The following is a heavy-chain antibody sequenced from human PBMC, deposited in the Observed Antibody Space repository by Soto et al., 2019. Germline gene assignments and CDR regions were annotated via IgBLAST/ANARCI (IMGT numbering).Heavy chain of an antibody. CDR1: GFTFSNYG. CDR2: ISYDGSNK. J-gene: IGHJ2*01. V-gene: IGHV3-30*18. CDR3: AKEYGDWHFWYFDL. D-gene: IGHD4-17*01. Sequence: QVQLVESGGGVVQPGRSLRLSCAASGFTFSNYGIHWVRQAPGKGLEWVAVISYDGSNKYYGDSVKGRFTISRDNSKNTLYQQMNSLRVEDTAVYYCAKEYGDWHFWYFDLWGRGTLGTVSS.